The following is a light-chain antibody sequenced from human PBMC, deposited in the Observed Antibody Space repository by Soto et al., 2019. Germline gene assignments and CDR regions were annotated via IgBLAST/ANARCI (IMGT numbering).Light chain of an antibody. CDR3: QKYNTTPRT. V-gene: IGKV1-27*01. Sequence: DFHMTQSPSSLSASVGDRVPIACRASQDISDHLAWYQHKPGKVPKLLIYEASTLQSGVPSRFSGGGSGTDFTLTISSLQPEDVATYYCQKYNTTPRTFGQGTKVELK. CDR1: QDISDH. CDR2: EAS. J-gene: IGKJ1*01.